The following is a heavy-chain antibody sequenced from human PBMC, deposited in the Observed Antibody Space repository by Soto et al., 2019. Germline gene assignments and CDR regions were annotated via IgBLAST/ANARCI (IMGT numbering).Heavy chain of an antibody. V-gene: IGHV3-11*05. CDR1: GFPFSDYY. Sequence: QVQVVESGGGLVKPGGSLRLSCVTSGFPFSDYYMTWIRQAPGKGLEWVAYISSTSAYTDYADSVKGRFIISRDNAKNTVYLQLNSLRDEDTAVYYRARDPSLRSPPDYWGQGTLVTVSS. CDR2: ISSTSAYT. CDR3: ARDPSLRSPPDY. J-gene: IGHJ4*02.